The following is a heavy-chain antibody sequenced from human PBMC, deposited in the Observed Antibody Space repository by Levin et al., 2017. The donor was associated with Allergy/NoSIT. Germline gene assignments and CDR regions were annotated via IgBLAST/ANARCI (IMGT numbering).Heavy chain of an antibody. CDR3: ASPIGYCSGGSCYSIYYYYGMDV. CDR2: ISNSGSTT. V-gene: IGHV3-48*04. D-gene: IGHD2-15*01. J-gene: IGHJ6*02. Sequence: GGSLRLSCAASGFTFSSYSMNWVRQAPGEGLEWVSYISNSGSTTYYADSVKGRFTISRDNAKNSLYLQMNSQRAEDTAVYYCASPIGYCSGGSCYSIYYYYGMDVWGQGTTVTVSS. CDR1: GFTFSSYS.